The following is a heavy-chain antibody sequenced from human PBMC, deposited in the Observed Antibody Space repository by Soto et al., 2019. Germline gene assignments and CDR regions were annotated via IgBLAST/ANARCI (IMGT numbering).Heavy chain of an antibody. D-gene: IGHD6-13*01. J-gene: IGHJ4*02. CDR1: GFTFSSYS. CDR2: ISSSSSTI. CDR3: ARDGDGSSWPFDY. Sequence: PGGSLRLSCAASGFTFSSYSMNWVRQAPARGLEWVSSISSSSSTIYYADSVKGRFTISRDNATNSLYLQMNSLRAEDTAVYYCARDGDGSSWPFDYWGQGTLVTVS. V-gene: IGHV3-21*06.